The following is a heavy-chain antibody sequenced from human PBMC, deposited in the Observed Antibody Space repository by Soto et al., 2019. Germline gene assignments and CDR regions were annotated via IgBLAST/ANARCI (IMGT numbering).Heavy chain of an antibody. D-gene: IGHD3-3*01. Sequence: EVQLVESGGGLVQPGGSLRLSCAASGFTFSSYSMNWVRQAPGKGLEWVSYISSSSSTIYYADSVKGRFTISRDNAKNSLNLQMNSLRAEDTAVYYCASGGPYYDFWSGQTTTNWFDPWGQGTLVTVSS. CDR3: ASGGPYYDFWSGQTTTNWFDP. CDR2: ISSSSSTI. CDR1: GFTFSSYS. J-gene: IGHJ5*02. V-gene: IGHV3-48*01.